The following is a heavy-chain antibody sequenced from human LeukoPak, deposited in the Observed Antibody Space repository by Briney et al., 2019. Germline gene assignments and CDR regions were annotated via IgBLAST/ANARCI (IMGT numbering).Heavy chain of an antibody. CDR2: IKQDGSEQ. V-gene: IGHV3-7*03. CDR1: GFSLTSYW. Sequence: RGSLRLSCAASGFSLTSYWMTWVRPAPQKGLGWVANIKQDGSEQYYVDSVKGRSTISRDDADNSLYLQMNSLRAEDTAVYYCAKVPRRDGFDLWGQGTMVTVSS. CDR3: AKVPRRDGFDL. J-gene: IGHJ3*01.